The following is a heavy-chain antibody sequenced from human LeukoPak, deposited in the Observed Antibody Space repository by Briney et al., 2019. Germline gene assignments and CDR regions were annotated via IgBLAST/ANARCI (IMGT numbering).Heavy chain of an antibody. J-gene: IGHJ6*02. CDR3: ASLSSGYDFNNRGYYGMDV. CDR1: GYSFTTYW. D-gene: IGHD5-12*01. Sequence: GESLKISCKGSGYSFTTYWIGWVRQLPGKGLELMGIIYPGDSNTRYSPSFQGQVTISADKSISTAYLQWSSLKASDTAMYYCASLSSGYDFNNRGYYGMDVWGQGTTVAVSS. V-gene: IGHV5-51*01. CDR2: IYPGDSNT.